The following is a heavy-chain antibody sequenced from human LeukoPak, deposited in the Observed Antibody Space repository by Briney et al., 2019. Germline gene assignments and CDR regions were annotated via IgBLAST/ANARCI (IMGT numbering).Heavy chain of an antibody. D-gene: IGHD3-10*01. CDR1: GYTFTSYA. CDR2: INAGNGNT. V-gene: IGHV1-3*01. J-gene: IGHJ4*02. CDR3: ARSRVTMVRGVITPLDY. Sequence: ASVKVSCKASGYTFTSYAMHWVRQAPGQRLEWMGWINAGNGNTKYSQKFQGRVTITRDTSASTAYMELGSLRSEDTAVYYCARSRVTMVRGVITPLDYWGQGTLVTVSS.